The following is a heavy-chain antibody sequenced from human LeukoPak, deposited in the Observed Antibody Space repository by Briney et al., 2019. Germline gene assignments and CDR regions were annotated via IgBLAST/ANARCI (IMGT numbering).Heavy chain of an antibody. CDR1: GGTFSSYA. J-gene: IGHJ5*02. CDR2: IIPIFGTA. Sequence: SVKVSCKASGGTFSSYAISWVRQAPGQGLEWMGGIIPIFGTANYAQKFQGRVTITAGESTSTAYMELSSLRSKDTAVYYCARDLGYCSSTSCYGDSDWFDPWGQGTLVTVSS. V-gene: IGHV1-69*01. D-gene: IGHD2-2*01. CDR3: ARDLGYCSSTSCYGDSDWFDP.